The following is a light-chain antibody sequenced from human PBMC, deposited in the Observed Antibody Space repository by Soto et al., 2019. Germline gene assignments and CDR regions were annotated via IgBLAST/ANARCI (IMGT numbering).Light chain of an antibody. J-gene: IGKJ1*01. CDR2: DAS. V-gene: IGKV3-11*01. Sequence: EIVMTQSPATLSVSPGERATLSCRASQSVSSNLAWYQQKPGQAPRLLIYDASNRATGIPARFSGSGSGTDFTLTISSLEPEDFAVYYCQQRGNWPPTFGQGTKVDI. CDR3: QQRGNWPPT. CDR1: QSVSSN.